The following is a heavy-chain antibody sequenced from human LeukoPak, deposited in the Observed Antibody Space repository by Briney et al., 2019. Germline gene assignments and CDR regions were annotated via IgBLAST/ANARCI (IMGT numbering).Heavy chain of an antibody. CDR1: GFTFNSYA. CDR3: AKILERELQYYYYGMDV. J-gene: IGHJ6*02. Sequence: GGSLTLSCAASGFTFNSYAMIWVRQAPGKGLESISSISTTGDRTYYADSVKGRFAISRDNSKNTLYLQMNSLRAEDTVVYYCAKILERELQYYYYGMDVWGQGTSVTVSS. D-gene: IGHD5-24*01. CDR2: ISTTGDRT. V-gene: IGHV3-23*01.